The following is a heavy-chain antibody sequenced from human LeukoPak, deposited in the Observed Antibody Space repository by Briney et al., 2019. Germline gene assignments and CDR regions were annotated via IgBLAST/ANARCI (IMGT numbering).Heavy chain of an antibody. Sequence: GGSLRLSSAASGFTFTNNFMSWVRQVPGKGLEWVANIKQDGSETTYADSVRGRFTIFRDNAKDSVYLQMNSLRAEDSATYYCVREGFYFFDFWGQGTLVTVSS. CDR2: IKQDGSET. J-gene: IGHJ4*01. CDR3: VREGFYFFDF. CDR1: GFTFTNNF. V-gene: IGHV3-7*01.